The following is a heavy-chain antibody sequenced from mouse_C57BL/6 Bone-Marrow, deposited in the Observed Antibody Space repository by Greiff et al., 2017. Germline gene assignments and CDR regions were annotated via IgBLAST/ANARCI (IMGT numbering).Heavy chain of an antibody. V-gene: IGHV1-59*01. CDR3: ARRVYFDV. CDR2: IDPSDSYT. Sequence: QVQLQQPGAELVRPGTSVKLSCKASGYTFTSYWMHWVKQRPGQGLEWIGVIDPSDSYTNYNQKFKGKATLTVDTSSSTAYMQLSSLTSEDSAVYYCARRVYFDVWGTGTTGTVSS. J-gene: IGHJ1*03. CDR1: GYTFTSYW.